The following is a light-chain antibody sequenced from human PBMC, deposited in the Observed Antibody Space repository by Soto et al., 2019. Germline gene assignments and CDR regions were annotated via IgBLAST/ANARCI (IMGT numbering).Light chain of an antibody. CDR3: QPYHNWPPLI. V-gene: IGKV3-15*01. Sequence: EIVLTQSPGTLSVSPGDRATLSCRASRSISSNLAWYQQKPGQGPRLLIYRASTRAAGVPARFSGRGSGTEFTPTISSLQSEASAVYYCQPYHNWPPLIFGGGTRVEIK. CDR1: RSISSN. CDR2: RAS. J-gene: IGKJ4*01.